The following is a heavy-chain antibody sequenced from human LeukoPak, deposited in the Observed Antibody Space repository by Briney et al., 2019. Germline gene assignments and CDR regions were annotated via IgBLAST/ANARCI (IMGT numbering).Heavy chain of an antibody. J-gene: IGHJ5*02. CDR1: GFGVSNNY. CDR2: IYSGGQT. Sequence: GGSLRLSCAASGFGVSNNYMTWVRQAPGKGLAWVSVIYSGGQTYYADSVKGRFTISRDNSMNTLYLQMSSLRADDTAVYYCARGRVGVAWGQGTLVTVSS. D-gene: IGHD1-26*01. V-gene: IGHV3-66*01. CDR3: ARGRVGVA.